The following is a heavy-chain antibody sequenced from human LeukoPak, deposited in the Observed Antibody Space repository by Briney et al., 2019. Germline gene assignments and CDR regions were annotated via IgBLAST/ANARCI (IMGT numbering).Heavy chain of an antibody. CDR3: ARGASLWFGELLFMDV. J-gene: IGHJ6*03. CDR2: IYTSGST. CDR1: GGSISSGSYY. V-gene: IGHV4-61*02. Sequence: PSQTLSLTCTVSGGSISSGSYYWSWIRQPAGKGLEGLGRIYTSGSTNYNPSLKSRVTISVDTSKNQFSLKLSSVTAADTAVYYCARGASLWFGELLFMDVWGKGTTVTISS. D-gene: IGHD3-10*01.